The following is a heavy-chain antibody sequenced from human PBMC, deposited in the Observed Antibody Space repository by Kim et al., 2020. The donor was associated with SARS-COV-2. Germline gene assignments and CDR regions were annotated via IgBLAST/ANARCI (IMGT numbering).Heavy chain of an antibody. CDR2: INSDGSSI. V-gene: IGHV3-11*01. Sequence: GGSLRLSCAASGFSFSDYYMSWIRQAPGKGLEWVAYINSDGSSIKYADSVNDRFTISRDNAKKSLSLQMNSLTPQDTAVYYCVREPNYWGQGTLVTVSS. CDR1: GFSFSDYY. CDR3: VREPNY. J-gene: IGHJ4*02.